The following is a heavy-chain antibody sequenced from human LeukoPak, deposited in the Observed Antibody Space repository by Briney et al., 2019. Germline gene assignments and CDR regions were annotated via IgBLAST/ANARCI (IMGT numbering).Heavy chain of an antibody. CDR3: ARVSVRRRFLDY. V-gene: IGHV4-30-4*08. D-gene: IGHD3-16*01. CDR2: IYYSGTT. CDR1: GGSISSGDYY. Sequence: PSQTLSLTCRVSGGSISSGDYYWSWIRQPPGKGLEWIGYIYYSGTTYYNPSLESRVTISVDTSKNQFSLKLSSATAADTAVCYCARVSVRRRFLDYWGQGTLVTVSS. J-gene: IGHJ4*02.